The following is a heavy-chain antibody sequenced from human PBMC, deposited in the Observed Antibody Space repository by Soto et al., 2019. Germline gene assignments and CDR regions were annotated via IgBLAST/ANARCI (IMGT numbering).Heavy chain of an antibody. CDR1: GGSFSGYY. CDR2: INHSGST. CDR3: ARGQYYDFWSGYYEDTGYDY. V-gene: IGHV4-34*01. J-gene: IGHJ4*02. D-gene: IGHD3-3*01. Sequence: SETLSLTCAVYGGSFSGYYWSWIRQPPGKGLEWIGEINHSGSTNYNPSLQSRVTISVDTSKNQFSLKLSSVTAADTAVYYCARGQYYDFWSGYYEDTGYDYWGQGTLVTVSS.